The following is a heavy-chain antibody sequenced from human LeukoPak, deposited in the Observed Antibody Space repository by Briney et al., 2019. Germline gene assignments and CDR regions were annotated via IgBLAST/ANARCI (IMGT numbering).Heavy chain of an antibody. CDR2: IIPIFGTA. J-gene: IGHJ4*02. CDR1: GGTFSSYA. CDR3: ARAGLIVVVVAVLGPLDY. V-gene: IGHV1-69*13. Sequence: GASVKVSCKASGGTFSSYAISWVRQAPGHGLEWMGGIIPIFGTANYAQKFQGRVTITADESPSTAYRELSSLRSEDTAVYYCARAGLIVVVVAVLGPLDYWGQGTLVTVSS. D-gene: IGHD2-15*01.